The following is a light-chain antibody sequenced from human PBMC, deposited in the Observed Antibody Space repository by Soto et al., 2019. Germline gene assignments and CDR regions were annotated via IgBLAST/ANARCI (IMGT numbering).Light chain of an antibody. CDR3: CSYTTSTTYV. CDR2: DVR. Sequence: QSVLTQPASVSGSPGQSITISCTGTASDVGGYNSVSWYQHHPGTATKLLIYDVRYRPSVVSNRFSGSQSANTASLTISGHQTDDEAEYYGCSYTTSTTYVFGTGTKLTVL. CDR1: ASDVGGYNS. V-gene: IGLV2-14*01. J-gene: IGLJ1*01.